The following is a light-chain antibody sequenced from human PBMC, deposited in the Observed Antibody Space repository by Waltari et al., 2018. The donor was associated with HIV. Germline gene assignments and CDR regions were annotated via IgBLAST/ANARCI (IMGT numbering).Light chain of an antibody. J-gene: IGLJ2*01. CDR2: KAT. Sequence: SYDLSQPPSVSVSPGQTANITCSGDKLGERYTCWYQHKAGQSPVLVIYKATKRPSGIPGRFSGSNSGNTATLTISGALPTDDSDYYCQAWDSNIVVFGGGTKLTVL. CDR3: QAWDSNIVV. V-gene: IGLV3-1*01. CDR1: KLGERY.